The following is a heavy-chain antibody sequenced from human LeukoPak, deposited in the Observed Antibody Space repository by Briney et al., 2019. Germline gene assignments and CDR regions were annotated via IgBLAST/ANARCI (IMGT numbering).Heavy chain of an antibody. CDR3: TRGPSGSYYKTDFDY. D-gene: IGHD1-26*01. V-gene: IGHV3-49*03. Sequence: PGRSLRLSCTGSGFTFADYAVSWFRQAPGKGLEWVGFIRNKAYGGAPEDAASMKGRFTISRDDSKSIAYLQMNSLRTEDTAVYYCTRGPSGSYYKTDFDYWGQGTLVTVSS. J-gene: IGHJ4*02. CDR2: IRNKAYGGAP. CDR1: GFTFADYA.